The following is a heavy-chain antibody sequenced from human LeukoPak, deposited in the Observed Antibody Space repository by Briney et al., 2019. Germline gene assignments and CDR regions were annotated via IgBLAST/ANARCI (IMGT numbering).Heavy chain of an antibody. J-gene: IGHJ4*02. CDR1: GYTLTDYY. Sequence: ASVTVSCKASGYTLTDYYMHWVRQAPGQGLEWMGRINPNSGGTNYAQKFQGRFTMTRDTSISTVYMELSRLRSDDTAVYYCARVGYYESSGYYEYWGQGTLVTVSS. CDR3: ARVGYYESSGYYEY. D-gene: IGHD3-22*01. CDR2: INPNSGGT. V-gene: IGHV1-2*06.